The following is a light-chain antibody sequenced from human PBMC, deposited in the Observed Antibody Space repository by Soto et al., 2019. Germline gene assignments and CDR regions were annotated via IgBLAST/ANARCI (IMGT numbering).Light chain of an antibody. CDR3: LQYNTYSA. CDR1: QSINNY. Sequence: DIQMTQSPSSLSASVGDRVTITCRASQSINNYLCWYQQKPGKAPKLLIYAASSLQSGVPSRFSGSGSGTEFTLTISSLQPDDFATYYCLQYNTYSAFGQGTKVDIK. J-gene: IGKJ1*01. V-gene: IGKV1-17*01. CDR2: AAS.